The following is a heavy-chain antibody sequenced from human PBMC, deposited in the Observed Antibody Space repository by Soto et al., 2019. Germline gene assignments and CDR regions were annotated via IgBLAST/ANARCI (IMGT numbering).Heavy chain of an antibody. Sequence: GGSLRLAGADSGFTFATYWVNWVRQCPGKGLEWVANIKHDGSERSYVASVKVRFTISRDNAKNSVYLQLSSLRVDHTAVYYCARGLPSTACPLNFFASWGQGTLVTVSS. V-gene: IGHV3-7*03. D-gene: IGHD2-21*02. CDR2: IKHDGSER. CDR1: GFTFATYW. J-gene: IGHJ4*02. CDR3: ARGLPSTACPLNFFAS.